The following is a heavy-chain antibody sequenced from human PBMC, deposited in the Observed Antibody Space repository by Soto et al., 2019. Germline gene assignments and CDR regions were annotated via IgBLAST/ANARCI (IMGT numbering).Heavy chain of an antibody. CDR3: AKVAGYSSSWHPDNWFDP. J-gene: IGHJ5*02. D-gene: IGHD6-13*01. CDR2: ISGSGGST. Sequence: GGSLRLSCAASGFSFSSYAMSWVRQAPGKGLEWGSAISGSGGSTYYADSVKGRFTISRDNSKNRLYLQMNSLTAEDTAVYYCAKVAGYSSSWHPDNWFDPWGQGTLVTVSS. CDR1: GFSFSSYA. V-gene: IGHV3-23*01.